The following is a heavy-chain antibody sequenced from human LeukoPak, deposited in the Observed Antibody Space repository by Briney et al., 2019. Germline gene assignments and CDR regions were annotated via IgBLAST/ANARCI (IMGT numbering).Heavy chain of an antibody. V-gene: IGHV4-59*01. D-gene: IGHD3-22*01. CDR1: GGSLSSYY. CDR2: IYYSGST. Sequence: SGPLSLTCTVSGGSLSSYYWSWIRQPPGKGLEWIGNIYYSGSTNYNPSLKSRVTISVDTSKSQFSLNLSSVAAADTAVYYCTRGSIAYYYMDVWGKGTTVTISS. J-gene: IGHJ6*03. CDR3: TRGSIAYYYMDV.